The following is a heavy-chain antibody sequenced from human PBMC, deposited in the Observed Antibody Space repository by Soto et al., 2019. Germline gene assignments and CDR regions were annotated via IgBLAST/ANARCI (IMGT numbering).Heavy chain of an antibody. CDR3: ASTGTDLPADY. J-gene: IGHJ4*02. D-gene: IGHD6-13*01. Sequence: QVQLVQSGAEVKKPGSSVKVSCKASGGTFSSYAISWVRQAPGQGLEWMGGIIPIFGTANYAQKFQGRVTTTADDSTSTAYMELSSLRSDDTAVYYCASTGTDLPADYWGQGTLVTVSS. CDR2: IIPIFGTA. CDR1: GGTFSSYA. V-gene: IGHV1-69*12.